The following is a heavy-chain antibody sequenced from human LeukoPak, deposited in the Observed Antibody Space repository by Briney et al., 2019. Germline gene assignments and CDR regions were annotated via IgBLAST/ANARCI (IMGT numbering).Heavy chain of an antibody. J-gene: IGHJ4*02. Sequence: GGSLRLSCAASGFTFSSYSMNWVRQAPGKGLEWVSSISSSSSYIYYADSVKGRFTISRDNSKNTLYLQMNTLRAEDTAIYYCAKSRWYFDNWGQGTLVTVSS. D-gene: IGHD6-13*01. CDR2: ISSSSSYI. CDR3: AKSRWYFDN. V-gene: IGHV3-21*04. CDR1: GFTFSSYS.